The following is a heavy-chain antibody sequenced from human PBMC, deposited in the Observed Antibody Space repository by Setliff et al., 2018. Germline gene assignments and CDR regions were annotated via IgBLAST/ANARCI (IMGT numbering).Heavy chain of an antibody. J-gene: IGHJ4*02. D-gene: IGHD5-12*01. CDR2: MSPVYGIA. CDR3: VRGPGPSVVVAIPFDH. Sequence: SVKVSCKASGGTFSSYAISWVRQAPGQGLEWMGWMSPVYGIANYARKFQGRVTLTADTSTTTAYLELTSLRDDDTAVYYCVRGPGPSVVVAIPFDHWGQGSLVTVSS. CDR1: GGTFSSYA. V-gene: IGHV1-69*10.